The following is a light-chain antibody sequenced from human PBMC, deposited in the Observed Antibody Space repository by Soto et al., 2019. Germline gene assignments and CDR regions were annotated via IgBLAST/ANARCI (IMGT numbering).Light chain of an antibody. CDR1: QSISTW. CDR3: QQYNSHSWT. Sequence: DIQMTQSPSTLSASVGDRVTITRRASQSISTWLAWYQQKPGTAPKVLIYDASRLESRVPSSFRGSGSGTEFTLTIRSLQPAEFATYYCQQYNSHSWTFGQGTKVEIK. V-gene: IGKV1-5*01. CDR2: DAS. J-gene: IGKJ1*01.